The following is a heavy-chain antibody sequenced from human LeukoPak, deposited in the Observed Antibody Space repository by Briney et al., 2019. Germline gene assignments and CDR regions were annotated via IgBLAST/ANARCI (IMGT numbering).Heavy chain of an antibody. Sequence: GGSLRLSCAASGFTFSSYAMSWFRQAPGKGLKGESAIRGSGGSTYYAASVKGRFTISRDNSKNTLYVQMNSLRAEDAAVYYCAKGDDYDSSGYMTFDYWGQGTLVTVSS. D-gene: IGHD3-22*01. CDR1: GFTFSSYA. CDR2: IRGSGGST. CDR3: AKGDDYDSSGYMTFDY. J-gene: IGHJ4*02. V-gene: IGHV3-23*01.